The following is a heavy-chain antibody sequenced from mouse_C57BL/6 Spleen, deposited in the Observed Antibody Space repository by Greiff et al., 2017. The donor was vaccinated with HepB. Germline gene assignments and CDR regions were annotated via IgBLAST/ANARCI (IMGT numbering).Heavy chain of an antibody. Sequence: QVQLKQPGAELVRPGTSVKLSCKASGYTFTSYWMHWVKQRPGQGLEWIGVIDPSDSYTNYNQKFKGKATLTVDTSSSTAYMQLSSLTSEDSAVYYCARFDGYRYAMDYWGQGTSVTVSS. CDR2: IDPSDSYT. J-gene: IGHJ4*01. D-gene: IGHD2-3*01. CDR1: GYTFTSYW. V-gene: IGHV1-59*01. CDR3: ARFDGYRYAMDY.